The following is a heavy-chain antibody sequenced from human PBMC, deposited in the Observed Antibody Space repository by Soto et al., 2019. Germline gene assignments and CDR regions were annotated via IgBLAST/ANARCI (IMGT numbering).Heavy chain of an antibody. CDR1: GFTFSSYG. J-gene: IGHJ4*02. CDR3: AKDSLKMATIIAY. V-gene: IGHV3-30*18. CDR2: ISYDGSNK. Sequence: QVQLVESGGGVVQPGRSLRLSCAASGFTFSSYGMHWVRQAPGKGLEWVAVISYDGSNKYYADSVKGRFTISRDNSKNTLYLQMNSLRAEDTAVYYCAKDSLKMATIIAYWGQGTLVTVSS. D-gene: IGHD5-12*01.